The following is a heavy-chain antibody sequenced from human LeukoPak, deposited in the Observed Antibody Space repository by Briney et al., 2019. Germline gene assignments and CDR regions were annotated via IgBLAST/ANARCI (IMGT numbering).Heavy chain of an antibody. J-gene: IGHJ2*01. CDR3: ARVTVAAAGKGRWYFDL. V-gene: IGHV4-59*01. D-gene: IGHD6-13*01. CDR1: GGSISSYY. CDR2: IYYSGST. Sequence: PSETVSLTCTVSGGSISSYYWSWIRQPPGKGLEWIGYIYYSGSTNYNPSLKSRVTISVDTSKNQFSLKLSSVTAADTAVYYCARVTVAAAGKGRWYFDLWGRGTLVTVSS.